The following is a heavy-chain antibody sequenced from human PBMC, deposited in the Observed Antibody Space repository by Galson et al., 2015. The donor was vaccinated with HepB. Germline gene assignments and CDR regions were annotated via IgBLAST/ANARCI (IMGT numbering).Heavy chain of an antibody. CDR2: IGRGADT. J-gene: IGHJ4*02. D-gene: IGHD7-27*01. CDR3: VKNWGGGPSGRHVHY. Sequence: SLRLSCAASGFTFNINAMTWVRQAPGKGLEWVSTIGRGADTHYADSVKGRFTISRDNSGNTLFLHMDSLRADDTAVYYCVKNWGGGPSGRHVHYWGQGTLVTVSS. V-gene: IGHV3-23*01. CDR1: GFTFNINA.